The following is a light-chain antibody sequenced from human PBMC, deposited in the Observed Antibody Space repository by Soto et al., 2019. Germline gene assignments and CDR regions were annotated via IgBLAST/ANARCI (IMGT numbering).Light chain of an antibody. V-gene: IGKV3-20*01. Sequence: ENVLTQSPGTLSLSPGERATLSCRASQSIGSSYLAWYQQKPGHAPRLIIYGTSSMATGIPDRFSVSGSGTDFTLTISRLQPEDFAVYYCQQFYSSWLTFGQGTKVEIK. CDR1: QSIGSSY. CDR2: GTS. J-gene: IGKJ1*01. CDR3: QQFYSSWLT.